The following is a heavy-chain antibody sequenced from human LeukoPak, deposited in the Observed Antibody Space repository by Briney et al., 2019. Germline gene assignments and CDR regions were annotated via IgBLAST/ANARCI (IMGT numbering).Heavy chain of an antibody. V-gene: IGHV3-9*01. D-gene: IGHD5-12*01. Sequence: GGPLRLSCAASGFTFDDYAMHWVRQATGKGLEWVSGNSWNSGSIGYADSVKGRFTISRDNAKNSLYLQMNSLRAEDTALYYCAQSGGYDDYWGQGTLVTVSS. CDR2: NSWNSGSI. J-gene: IGHJ4*02. CDR3: AQSGGYDDY. CDR1: GFTFDDYA.